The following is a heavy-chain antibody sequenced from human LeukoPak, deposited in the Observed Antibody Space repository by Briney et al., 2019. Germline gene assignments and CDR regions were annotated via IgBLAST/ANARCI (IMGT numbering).Heavy chain of an antibody. CDR1: SGSIRGHY. V-gene: IGHV4-59*08. D-gene: IGHD6-13*01. J-gene: IGHJ4*02. CDR2: IYYSGST. CDR3: ARRFRTSSLDYFDY. Sequence: SGTLSLTCTVSSGSIRGHYWSWIRQTPGKELEWIGYIYYSGSTRYNPSLKSRVTISVDTSKNQLYLKVSSVTAADTALYFSARRFRTSSLDYFDYWGQGALVTVSS.